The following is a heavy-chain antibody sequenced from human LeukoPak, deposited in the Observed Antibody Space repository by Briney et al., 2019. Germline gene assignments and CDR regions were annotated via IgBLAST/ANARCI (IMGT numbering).Heavy chain of an antibody. CDR3: AHSIRNYDILTGYRENWFDP. D-gene: IGHD3-9*01. CDR2: IYWNDDK. V-gene: IGHV2-5*01. Sequence: SGPTLVNPTQTLTLTCTFSGFSLSTSGVGVGWIRQPPGKALEWLALIYWNDDKRYSPSLKSRLTITKDTSENQVVLTMTNMDPVDTATYYCAHSIRNYDILTGYRENWFDPWGQGTLVTVSS. J-gene: IGHJ5*02. CDR1: GFSLSTSGVG.